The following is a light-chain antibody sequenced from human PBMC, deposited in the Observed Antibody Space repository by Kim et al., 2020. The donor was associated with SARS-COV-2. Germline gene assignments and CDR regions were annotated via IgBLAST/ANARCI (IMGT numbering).Light chain of an antibody. CDR3: QQYDYLPMT. V-gene: IGKV1-33*01. J-gene: IGKJ5*01. CDR1: QDITNY. CDR2: DAS. Sequence: TIGDRVTITCQASQDITNYLNWYQQKPGKAPKLLIYDASNLETGVPPRFSGSGSGTDFTFAISSLQPEDIATYYCQQYDYLPMTFGQGTRLEIK.